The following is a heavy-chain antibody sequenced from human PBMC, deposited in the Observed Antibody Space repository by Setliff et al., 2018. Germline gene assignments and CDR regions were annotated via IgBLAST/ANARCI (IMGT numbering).Heavy chain of an antibody. V-gene: IGHV3-23*01. Sequence: PGGSLRLSCAASGFTFSSYTIHWVRQAPGKGLEWVSVIGESGGDTYYADSVTGRFTISRDNSKNTLYLQMNSLRDEDTAVYYCARDSGGQQLVRFTKWFDPWGQGTLVTAPQ. CDR3: ARDSGGQQLVRFTKWFDP. D-gene: IGHD6-13*01. J-gene: IGHJ5*02. CDR1: GFTFSSYT. CDR2: IGESGGDT.